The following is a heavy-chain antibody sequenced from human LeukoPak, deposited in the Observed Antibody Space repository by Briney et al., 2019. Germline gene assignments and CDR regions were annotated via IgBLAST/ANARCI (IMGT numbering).Heavy chain of an antibody. Sequence: SETLSLTCTVSGGSISSYFWSWIRQSPGKGLEWIGYIYYSGSTNYNPSLKSRVTISVDTSKNGFSLKLSSVTAADTAVYYCARRLRRLLGGGYYFDYWGQGTLVTVSS. CDR2: IYYSGST. J-gene: IGHJ4*02. CDR1: GGSISSYF. V-gene: IGHV4-59*12. D-gene: IGHD2-15*01. CDR3: ARRLRRLLGGGYYFDY.